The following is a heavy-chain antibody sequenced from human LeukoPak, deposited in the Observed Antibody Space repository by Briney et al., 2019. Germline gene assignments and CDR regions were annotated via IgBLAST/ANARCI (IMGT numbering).Heavy chain of an antibody. CDR2: IYYSGST. Sequence: PSETLSLTCTVSGGSISGYYWSWIRQPPGKGLEWIGYIYYSGSTNYNPSLKSRVTISVDTSKNQFSLKLSSVTAADAAVYYCARARTEVTIFGVVTSARKTFDYWGQGTLVTVSS. CDR1: GGSISGYY. J-gene: IGHJ4*02. V-gene: IGHV4-59*08. CDR3: ARARTEVTIFGVVTSARKTFDY. D-gene: IGHD3-3*01.